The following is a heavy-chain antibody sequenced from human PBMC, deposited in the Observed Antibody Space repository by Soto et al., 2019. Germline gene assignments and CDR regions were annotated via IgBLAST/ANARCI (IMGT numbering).Heavy chain of an antibody. D-gene: IGHD1-26*01. J-gene: IGHJ6*02. CDR3: AKSKVNGSYYYGMDV. Sequence: QPGGSLRLSXAASGFTFSGYGMHWVRQAPGKGLEWVAVISYDGSNKYYADSVKGRFTISRDNSKNTLYLQMNSLRAEDTAVYYCAKSKVNGSYYYGMDVWGQGTTVTVSS. CDR1: GFTFSGYG. V-gene: IGHV3-30*18. CDR2: ISYDGSNK.